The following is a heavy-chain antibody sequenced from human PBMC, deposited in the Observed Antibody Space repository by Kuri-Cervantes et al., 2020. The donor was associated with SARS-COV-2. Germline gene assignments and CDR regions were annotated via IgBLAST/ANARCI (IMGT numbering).Heavy chain of an antibody. V-gene: IGHV4-34*01. CDR1: GGSFSGYY. CDR3: ARGGWSNDY. CDR2: INHSGRT. J-gene: IGHJ4*02. Sequence: SETLSLTCAVYGGSFSGYYWSWIRQPPGKGLEWIGEINHSGRTNYNPSLKSRLTISVDTSKDQIYLRLTSVTAADTAVYYCARGGWSNDYCGRGTLVTVSS.